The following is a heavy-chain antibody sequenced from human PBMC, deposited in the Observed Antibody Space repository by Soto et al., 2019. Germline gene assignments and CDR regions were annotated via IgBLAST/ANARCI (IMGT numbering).Heavy chain of an antibody. D-gene: IGHD3-9*01. J-gene: IGHJ6*02. Sequence: PGGSLRLSCAASGFTFSSYGMHWVRQAPGKGLEWVAVIYDGSNKYYADSVKGRFTISRDNAKNSLYLQMNSLRAEDTAVYYCARDSAILTGYSDYYYGMGVWGQGTTVTVSS. CDR2: IYDGSNK. V-gene: IGHV3-33*08. CDR1: GFTFSSYG. CDR3: ARDSAILTGYSDYYYGMGV.